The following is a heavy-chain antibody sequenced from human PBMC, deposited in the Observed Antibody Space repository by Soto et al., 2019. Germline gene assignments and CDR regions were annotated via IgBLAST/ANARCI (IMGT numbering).Heavy chain of an antibody. CDR3: AKDGNPIPYLTGYYRLGWFDP. V-gene: IGHV3-23*01. J-gene: IGHJ5*02. Sequence: LRLSCAASGFTFSSYAMSWVRQSPWKGLEWVSAISGSGGSTYYADSVKGRFTISRDNSKNTLYLQMNSLRAEDTAVYYCAKDGNPIPYLTGYYRLGWFDPWGQGTLVTVSS. D-gene: IGHD3-9*01. CDR2: ISGSGGST. CDR1: GFTFSSYA.